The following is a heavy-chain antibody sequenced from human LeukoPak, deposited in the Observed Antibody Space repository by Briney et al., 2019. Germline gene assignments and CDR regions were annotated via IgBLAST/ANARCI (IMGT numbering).Heavy chain of an antibody. V-gene: IGHV3-7*01. J-gene: IGHJ4*02. D-gene: IGHD3-9*01. CDR2: INQVGSEK. Sequence: GGPLRLSCAASGFTFSIYWMNWVRQTPGKGLEWVASINQVGSEKSYADSVKSRFTISRDNAKNSLYLQMNSLRAEDTAVYYCARGVTGADYWGQGTLVTFSS. CDR1: GFTFSIYW. CDR3: ARGVTGADY.